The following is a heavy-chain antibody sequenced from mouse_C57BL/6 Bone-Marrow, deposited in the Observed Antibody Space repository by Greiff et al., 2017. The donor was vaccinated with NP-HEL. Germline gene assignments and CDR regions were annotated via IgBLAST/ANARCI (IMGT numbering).Heavy chain of an antibody. Sequence: VQLQQSGAELVRPGASVKLSCTASGFNIKDDYMHWVKQRPEQGLEWIGWIDPENGDTEYAEKFQGKATLTADTSSTTAYLQLTSLTSEDTAVYYGTAPQIYYDYEDAFAYWGQGTRVTVSA. CDR3: TAPQIYYDYEDAFAY. V-gene: IGHV14-4*01. D-gene: IGHD2-4*01. CDR2: IDPENGDT. CDR1: GFNIKDDY. J-gene: IGHJ3*01.